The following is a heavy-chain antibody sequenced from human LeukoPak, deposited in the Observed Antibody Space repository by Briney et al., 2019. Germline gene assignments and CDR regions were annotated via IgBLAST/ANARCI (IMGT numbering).Heavy chain of an antibody. CDR3: ARGGLTMVRGALYGMDV. CDR2: INPSGGST. V-gene: IGHV1-46*01. CDR1: GYTFTSYY. D-gene: IGHD3-10*01. Sequence: ASVNVSCKASGYTFTSYYMHWVRQAPGQGLEWMGTINPSGGSTSYAQKFQGRVTVTRDTSTSTVYMELSSLRSEDTAVYYCARGGLTMVRGALYGMDVWGQGTTVTVSS. J-gene: IGHJ6*02.